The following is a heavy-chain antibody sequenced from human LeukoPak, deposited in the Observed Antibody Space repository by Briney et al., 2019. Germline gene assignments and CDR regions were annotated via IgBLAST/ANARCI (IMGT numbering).Heavy chain of an antibody. CDR2: HYYSGST. CDR3: ARDVVGATYFHL. J-gene: IGHJ1*01. D-gene: IGHD1-26*01. Sequence: ETLSLTCTVSGASVTSGSYYWTWIWQPPGKGLEWIGHHYYSGSTNCNPSLKSRVTISKDTSKNQFSLKVTSVTAADTAVYYCARDVVGATYFHLWGQGALVTVSS. CDR1: GASVTSGSYY. V-gene: IGHV4-61*01.